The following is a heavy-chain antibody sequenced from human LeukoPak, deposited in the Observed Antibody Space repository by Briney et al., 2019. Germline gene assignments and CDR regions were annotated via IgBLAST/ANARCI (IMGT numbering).Heavy chain of an antibody. V-gene: IGHV4-59*01. J-gene: IGHJ4*02. Sequence: SETLSLTCTVSGGSISSYYWSWIRQPPRKGLEWIGYIYYSGSTNYNPSLKSRVTISVDTSKNQFSLKLSSVTAADTAVYYCARTDTKYSSSWFYFDYWGQGTLVTVSS. D-gene: IGHD6-13*01. CDR1: GGSISSYY. CDR3: ARTDTKYSSSWFYFDY. CDR2: IYYSGST.